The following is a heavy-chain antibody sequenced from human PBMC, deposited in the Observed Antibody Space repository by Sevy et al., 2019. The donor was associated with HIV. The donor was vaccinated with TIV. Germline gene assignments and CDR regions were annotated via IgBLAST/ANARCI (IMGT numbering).Heavy chain of an antibody. J-gene: IGHJ4*02. CDR2: IYTSGST. Sequence: SETLSLTCTVSGGSISSGGYYWSWIRQHPGKGLEWIGYIYTSGSTYYHPSLKSRITMSVDTSKNQFSLKLRSVTAADTAMYNCARLGYSNGYYFDFWGQGTLVTVSS. D-gene: IGHD6-19*01. CDR1: GGSISSGGYY. V-gene: IGHV4-31*03. CDR3: ARLGYSNGYYFDF.